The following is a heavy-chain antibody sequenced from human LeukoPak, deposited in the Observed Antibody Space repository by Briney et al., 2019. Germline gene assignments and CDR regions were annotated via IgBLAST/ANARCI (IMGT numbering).Heavy chain of an antibody. V-gene: IGHV1-3*01. CDR1: GYTFTRYA. CDR2: INAGNGNT. Sequence: ASVKVSCQASGYTFTRYAMHWVRQAPGQRLEWMGWINAGNGNTKYSQKFQGRVTFTRDTSASTAYMELSSLRSEDTAVYYCGTPPDRLLWFGEPPVYWGQGTLVTVSS. CDR3: GTPPDRLLWFGEPPVY. D-gene: IGHD3-10*01. J-gene: IGHJ4*02.